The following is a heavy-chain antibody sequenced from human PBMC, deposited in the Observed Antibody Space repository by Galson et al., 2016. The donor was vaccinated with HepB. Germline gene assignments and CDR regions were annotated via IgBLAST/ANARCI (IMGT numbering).Heavy chain of an antibody. J-gene: IGHJ6*02. CDR2: IYHSGST. D-gene: IGHD6-19*01. Sequence: TLSLTCAVSGGFITSGSYSWSWIRQPPGKGLEWIGYIYHSGSTYYNPSLKSRVTISEDRSKNQFSLRLSSVTAADTAVYYLARGRGVAVRPRTHDYYGMDVWGQGTTVTVSS. CDR1: GGFITSGSYS. CDR3: ARGRGVAVRPRTHDYYGMDV. V-gene: IGHV4-30-2*01.